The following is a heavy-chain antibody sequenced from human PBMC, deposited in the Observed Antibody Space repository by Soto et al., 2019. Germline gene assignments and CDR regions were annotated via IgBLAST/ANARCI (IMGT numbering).Heavy chain of an antibody. CDR1: GDNFTSHY. D-gene: IGHD3-3*01. CDR3: ASSLRFTYYFDY. CDR2: MYPSGGRT. V-gene: IGHV1-46*01. J-gene: IGHJ4*02. Sequence: ASVKVSCKVSGDNFTSHYMHWVRQAPGQGLESMGIMYPSGGRTIYAQKFQGRVTITRDTSASTAYMELSSLRSEDTAVYYCASSLRFTYYFDYWGQGTMVTVSS.